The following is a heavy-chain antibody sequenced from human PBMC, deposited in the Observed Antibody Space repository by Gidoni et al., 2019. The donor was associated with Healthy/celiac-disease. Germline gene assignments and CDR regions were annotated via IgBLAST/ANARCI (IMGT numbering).Heavy chain of an antibody. V-gene: IGHV3-53*01. CDR2: IYSGGST. J-gene: IGHJ6*02. CDR3: ARDRTYYYDSSGKNYYYGMDV. Sequence: GFTVSSNYMSWVRQALGKGLEWVSVIYSGGSTYYAESVKRRFTISRDNSKNTLYLQMNSLRAEDTAVYYCARDRTYYYDSSGKNYYYGMDVWGQGTTVTVSS. D-gene: IGHD3-22*01. CDR1: GFTVSSNY.